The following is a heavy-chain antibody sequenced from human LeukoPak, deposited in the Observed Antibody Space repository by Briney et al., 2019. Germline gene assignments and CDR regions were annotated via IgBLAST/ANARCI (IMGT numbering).Heavy chain of an antibody. J-gene: IGHJ4*02. CDR3: ARDRGYYDSSGYYIIPTYYFDY. CDR1: GYTFTSYA. CDR2: INAGNSNT. V-gene: IGHV1-3*01. D-gene: IGHD3-22*01. Sequence: ASVTVSCKASGYTFTSYAMHWVRQAPGQRLEWMGWINAGNSNTKYSQKFQGRVTITRDTSASTAYMELSSLRSEDTAVYYCARDRGYYDSSGYYIIPTYYFDYWGQGTLVTVSS.